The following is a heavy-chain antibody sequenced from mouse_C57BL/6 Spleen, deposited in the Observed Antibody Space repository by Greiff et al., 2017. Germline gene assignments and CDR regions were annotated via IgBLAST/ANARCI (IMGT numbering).Heavy chain of an antibody. CDR3: SRDNITSVVGDFDG. D-gene: IGHD1-1*01. Sequence: QVQLQQSGAELVRPGTSVKVSCKASGYAFTNYLIAWVKQRPGQGLEWIGVINPGSGGTNYNEKFKGKATLTADKSSSTAYMQLSSLTSEDSSVFFCSRDNITSVVGDFDGWGTGTTVTVAS. J-gene: IGHJ1*03. CDR2: INPGSGGT. CDR1: GYAFTNYL. V-gene: IGHV1-54*01.